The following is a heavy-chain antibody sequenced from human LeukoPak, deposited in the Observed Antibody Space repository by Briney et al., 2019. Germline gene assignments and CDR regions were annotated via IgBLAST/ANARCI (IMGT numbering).Heavy chain of an antibody. J-gene: IGHJ6*03. CDR1: GGSFSGYY. Sequence: PSETLSLTCAVYGGSFSGYYWSWIRQPPGKGLEWIGEINHCGSINYNPSLKSRVTISVDTSKNQFSLKLSSVTAADTAVYYCASYDYTVYYMDVWGKGTTVTVSS. D-gene: IGHD4-11*01. CDR2: INHCGSI. V-gene: IGHV4-34*01. CDR3: ASYDYTVYYMDV.